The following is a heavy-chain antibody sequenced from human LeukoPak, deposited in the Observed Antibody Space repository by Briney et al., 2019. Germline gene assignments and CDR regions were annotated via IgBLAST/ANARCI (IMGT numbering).Heavy chain of an antibody. CDR1: GYTFTGYY. D-gene: IGHD1-1*01. J-gene: IGHJ4*02. CDR3: AREGSNWNDECFDY. CDR2: INPNSGGT. Sequence: ASVKVSCKASGYTFTGYYMHWVRQAPGQGLEWMGWINPNSGGTNYAQKFQGWVTMTRDTSISTAHMELSRLRSDDTAVYYCAREGSNWNDECFDYWGQGTLVTVSS. V-gene: IGHV1-2*04.